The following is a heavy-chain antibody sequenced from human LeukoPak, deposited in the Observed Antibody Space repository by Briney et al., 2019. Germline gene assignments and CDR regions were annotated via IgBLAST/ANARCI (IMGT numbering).Heavy chain of an antibody. Sequence: GGSLRLSCAASGFTFSDAWMSWVRQAPGQGLEWVGRIKSKTNGGTTDYAAPVKGRFTVSRDDSQNTLFLQMNSLKTEDTAVYYCTTEQVPGYWGQGTLVTVSS. CDR3: TTEQVPGY. J-gene: IGHJ1*01. D-gene: IGHD3-10*01. CDR1: GFTFSDAW. CDR2: IKSKTNGGTT. V-gene: IGHV3-15*01.